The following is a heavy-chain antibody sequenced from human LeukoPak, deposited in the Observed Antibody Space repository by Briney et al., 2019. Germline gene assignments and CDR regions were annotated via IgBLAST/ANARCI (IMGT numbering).Heavy chain of an antibody. V-gene: IGHV3-7*01. Sequence: PGGSLRLSCAASGFTFSSYWMSWVRQAPGKGLEWVANIKQDGSEKYDVDSVKGRFTISRDNAKNSLYLKMTSLRAEDTAVYYCARVARRTVTIYDDAFDIWGQGTMVTVSS. CDR1: GFTFSSYW. CDR2: IKQDGSEK. D-gene: IGHD4-17*01. CDR3: ARVARRTVTIYDDAFDI. J-gene: IGHJ3*02.